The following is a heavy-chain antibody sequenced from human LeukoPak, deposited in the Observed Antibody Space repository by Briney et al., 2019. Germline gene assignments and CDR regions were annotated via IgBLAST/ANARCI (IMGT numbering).Heavy chain of an antibody. CDR2: INPNSGGT. V-gene: IGHV1-2*02. CDR3: ARDWIVRDYSNSVY. Sequence: GASVKVSCKASGYTFTGYYIHWVRQAPGQGLEWMGWINPNSGGTNYAQKLQGRVTMTRDTSIRSAYMELSRLTYDDSAVYYCARDWIVRDYSNSVYWGQGTLVTVSS. CDR1: GYTFTGYY. J-gene: IGHJ4*02. D-gene: IGHD4-11*01.